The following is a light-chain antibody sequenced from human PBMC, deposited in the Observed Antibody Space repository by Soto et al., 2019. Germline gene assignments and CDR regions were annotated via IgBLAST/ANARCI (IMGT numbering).Light chain of an antibody. Sequence: QSAPTQPASVSGSPGESITISCTGTSSDVGTYNLVTWYQQHPGRVPKLILYEGNKRPSGVSSRFSASKSGNTASLTISGLQAEDEADYFCCSYAPSRTLLFGGGTKLTVL. CDR1: SSDVGTYNL. CDR3: CSYAPSRTLL. V-gene: IGLV2-23*01. CDR2: EGN. J-gene: IGLJ2*01.